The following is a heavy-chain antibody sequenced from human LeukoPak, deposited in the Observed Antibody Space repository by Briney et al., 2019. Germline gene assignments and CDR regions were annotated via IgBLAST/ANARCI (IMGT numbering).Heavy chain of an antibody. Sequence: GGSLRLSCAASGFTFSYYYMSGVRQAPGKGLEWVANIKQDGSEKYYVDSVKGRFTISRDNAKNSLYLQMNSLRAEDTAVYYCARARLYYDILTGYFAVGFDYWGQGTLVTVSS. CDR3: ARARLYYDILTGYFAVGFDY. V-gene: IGHV3-7*01. D-gene: IGHD3-9*01. CDR1: GFTFSYYY. J-gene: IGHJ4*02. CDR2: IKQDGSEK.